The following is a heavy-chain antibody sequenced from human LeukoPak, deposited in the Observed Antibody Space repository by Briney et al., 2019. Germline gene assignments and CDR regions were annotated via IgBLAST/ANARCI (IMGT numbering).Heavy chain of an antibody. J-gene: IGHJ4*02. Sequence: GGSLRLSCAASGFTFSSYAMSWVRQAPGKGLEWVSAISGSGGSTYYADSVKGRFTISRDNSKNTLYLQMNSLIAEDTAVYYCAKDPSDMGSGWYPLDCWGQGTLVTVSS. CDR3: AKDPSDMGSGWYPLDC. CDR1: GFTFSSYA. CDR2: ISGSGGST. V-gene: IGHV3-23*01. D-gene: IGHD6-19*01.